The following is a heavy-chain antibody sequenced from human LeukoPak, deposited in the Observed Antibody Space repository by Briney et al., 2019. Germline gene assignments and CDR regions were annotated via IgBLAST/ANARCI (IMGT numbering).Heavy chain of an antibody. CDR3: ANLVATIDY. CDR2: ISGSGGST. Sequence: GGSLRLSCSAAGFTFSSYAMSWFRQAPGKRLEGVSAISGSGGSTYYADSVKGRFTISRDNSKNTLYLQMNSLRAEDTAVYYCANLVATIDYWGQGTLVTVSS. V-gene: IGHV3-23*01. D-gene: IGHD5-12*01. J-gene: IGHJ4*02. CDR1: GFTFSSYA.